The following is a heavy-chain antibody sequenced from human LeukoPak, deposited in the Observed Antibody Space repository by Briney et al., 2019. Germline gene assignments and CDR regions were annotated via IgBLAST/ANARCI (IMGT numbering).Heavy chain of an antibody. CDR1: GGSISSGDYY. Sequence: SQTLSLTCTVSGGSISSGDYYWSWIGQPPGKGLEWIGYIYYSGSTYYNPFLKSRVTISVDTSKNQFSLKLSSVTAADTAVYYCARAHFFLECLHDAFDIWGPGTMVTVSS. CDR2: IYYSGST. CDR3: ARAHFFLECLHDAFDI. J-gene: IGHJ3*02. D-gene: IGHD3-3*01. V-gene: IGHV4-30-4*08.